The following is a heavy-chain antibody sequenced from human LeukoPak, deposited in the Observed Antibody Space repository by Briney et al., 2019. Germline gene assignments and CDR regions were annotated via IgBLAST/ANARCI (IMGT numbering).Heavy chain of an antibody. CDR2: ISYDGSNK. Sequence: GSLRLSCAASGFTFSSYAMHWVRPAPGKGLEWVAVISYDGSNKYYADSVKGRFTISRDNSKNTLYLQMNSLRAEDTAVYYCAREMFDPWGQGTLVTVSS. V-gene: IGHV3-30*04. CDR1: GFTFSSYA. J-gene: IGHJ5*02. CDR3: AREMFDP.